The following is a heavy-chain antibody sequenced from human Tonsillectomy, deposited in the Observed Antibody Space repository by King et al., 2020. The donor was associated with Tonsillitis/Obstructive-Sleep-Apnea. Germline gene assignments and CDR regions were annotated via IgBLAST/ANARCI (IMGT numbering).Heavy chain of an antibody. D-gene: IGHD3-16*01. CDR3: AEPGGDSRPHDVFDI. J-gene: IGHJ3*02. CDR1: ELTFSSYA. CDR2: ISGSGNST. Sequence: VQLVESGGGLVQPGGSLRLSCAASELTFSSYAINWVRQTPGKDLEWVSAISGSGNSTYYADSVKGRFTISRDNSKNTLYLQMNSRKAEDTAIYYCAEPGGDSRPHDVFDIRGQGTMVTVSS. V-gene: IGHV3-23*04.